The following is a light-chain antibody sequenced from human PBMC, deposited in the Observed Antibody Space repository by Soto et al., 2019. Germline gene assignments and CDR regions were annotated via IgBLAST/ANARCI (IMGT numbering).Light chain of an antibody. Sequence: QAVVTQPPSASGTPGQRVTISWSGRSSNSGSNTVNWYQQLPRTAPKLLIYSNNQRPSGVPDRFYGSKSGTSASLAISALQSEHAADYSCAAWDASLNAHVFGTGTQLTVL. J-gene: IGLJ1*01. CDR1: SSNSGSNT. CDR2: SNN. CDR3: AAWDASLNAHV. V-gene: IGLV1-44*01.